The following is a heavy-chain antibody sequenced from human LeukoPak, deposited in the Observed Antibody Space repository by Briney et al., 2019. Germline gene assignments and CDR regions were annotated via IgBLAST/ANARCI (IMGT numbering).Heavy chain of an antibody. J-gene: IGHJ6*02. CDR2: ISGSGGST. V-gene: IGHV3-23*01. CDR1: GFTFSSYA. D-gene: IGHD3-10*01. CDR3: ARSYGTGRTAHGMDV. Sequence: PGGSLRLSCAASGFTFSSYAMSWVRQAPGKGLEWVSAISGSGGSTYYADSVKGRFTISRDNSKNTLYLQMNSLRAEDTAVYYCARSYGTGRTAHGMDVWGQGTTVTVSS.